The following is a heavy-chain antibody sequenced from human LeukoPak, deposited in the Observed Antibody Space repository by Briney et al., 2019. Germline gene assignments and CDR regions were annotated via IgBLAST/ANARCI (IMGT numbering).Heavy chain of an antibody. V-gene: IGHV3-7*01. J-gene: IGHJ4*02. D-gene: IGHD6-19*01. CDR3: ARDRGSSGWYEFDS. CDR1: GFTSSSYW. Sequence: GGSLRLSCAASGFTSSSYWMSWVRQAPGKGLEWVANIKQDGSEKYYVDSVKGRFTISRDNAKNSLYLQMNSLRAADTAVYYCARDRGSSGWYEFDSWGQGTLVTVSS. CDR2: IKQDGSEK.